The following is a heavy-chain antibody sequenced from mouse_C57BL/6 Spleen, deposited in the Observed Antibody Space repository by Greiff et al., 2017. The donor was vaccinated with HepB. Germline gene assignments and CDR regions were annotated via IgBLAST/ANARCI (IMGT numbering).Heavy chain of an antibody. D-gene: IGHD1-1*01. J-gene: IGHJ4*01. CDR1: GYAFSSSW. CDR2: IYPGDGDT. CDR3: ARGYYEGDAMDY. Sequence: VQLQQSGPELVKPGASVKISCKASGYAFSSSWMNWVKQRPGKGLEWIGRIYPGDGDTNYNGKFKGKATLTADKSSSTAYMQLSSLTSEDSAVYFCARGYYEGDAMDYWGQGTSVTVSS. V-gene: IGHV1-82*01.